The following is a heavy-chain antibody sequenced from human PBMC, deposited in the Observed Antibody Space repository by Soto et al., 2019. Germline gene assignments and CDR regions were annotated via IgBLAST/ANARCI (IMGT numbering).Heavy chain of an antibody. J-gene: IGHJ4*02. V-gene: IGHV1-18*01. D-gene: IGHD3-22*01. CDR1: GYIFTAYG. CDR2: VSTNDDRT. CDR3: ARELNTESSAYYSFAF. Sequence: QVQLVQSGPEVKMPGASVKVSCKTSGYIFTAYGLAWLRQAPGQRPEWMGWVSTNDDRTNYAQKFQGRVTMTTDRSTTTTSMESRSLRPDDTAVYYCARELNTESSAYYSFAFWGQGTLVTVSS.